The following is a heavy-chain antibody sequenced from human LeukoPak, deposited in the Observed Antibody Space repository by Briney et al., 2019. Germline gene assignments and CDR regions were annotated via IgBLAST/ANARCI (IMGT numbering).Heavy chain of an antibody. D-gene: IGHD2-21*02. J-gene: IGHJ5*02. CDR1: GFTFSSYV. CDR2: ISGSGGST. CDR3: AKDEEGYCGGDCYPNWFDP. V-gene: IGHV3-23*01. Sequence: PGGSLRLSCAASGFTFSSYVMSWVRQAPGKGLEWVSAISGSGGSTYYADSVKGRFTISRDNSKNTLYLQMNSLRAEDTAVYYCAKDEEGYCGGDCYPNWFDPWGQGTLVTVSS.